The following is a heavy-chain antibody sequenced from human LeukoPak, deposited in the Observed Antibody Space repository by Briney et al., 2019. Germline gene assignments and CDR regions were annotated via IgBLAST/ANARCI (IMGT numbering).Heavy chain of an antibody. CDR1: GFTFSSYA. V-gene: IGHV3-30*04. Sequence: GGSLRLSCEASGFTFSSYAMHWVRQAPGKGLEWVAVISYDGSNKYYADSVKGRFTISRDNSKNTLYLQMNSLRAEDTAVYYCAGLGYGDSLGNWFDPWGQGTLVTVSS. J-gene: IGHJ5*02. CDR3: AGLGYGDSLGNWFDP. D-gene: IGHD4-17*01. CDR2: ISYDGSNK.